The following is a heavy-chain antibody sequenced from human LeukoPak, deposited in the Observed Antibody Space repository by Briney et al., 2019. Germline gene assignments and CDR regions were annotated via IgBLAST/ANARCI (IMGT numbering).Heavy chain of an antibody. CDR3: ARAYYDILTGYYPHWFDP. Sequence: PSETLSLTCTVSGGSVSSGSYYWSWIRQPPGKGLEWIGYIYYSGSTNYHPSLKSRVTISVDTSKNQFSLKLSSVTPADTAVYYCARAYYDILTGYYPHWFDPWGQGTLVTVSS. J-gene: IGHJ5*02. CDR1: GGSVSSGSYY. CDR2: IYYSGST. V-gene: IGHV4-61*01. D-gene: IGHD3-9*01.